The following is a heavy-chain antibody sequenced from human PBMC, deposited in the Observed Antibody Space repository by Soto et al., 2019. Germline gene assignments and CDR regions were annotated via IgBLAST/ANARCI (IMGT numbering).Heavy chain of an antibody. V-gene: IGHV4-61*01. CDR1: GGSVSSEHYY. CDR3: ARTYYDFWSGYWRWFDP. J-gene: IGHJ5*02. D-gene: IGHD3-3*01. CDR2: FYYTGST. Sequence: PSETLSLTCTVSGGSVSSEHYYWNWIRQPPGKGLEWIGYFYYTGSTNYNPSLKSRVTISVDTSKNQFSLKLSSVTAADTAVYYCARTYYDFWSGYWRWFDPWGQGTLVTVSS.